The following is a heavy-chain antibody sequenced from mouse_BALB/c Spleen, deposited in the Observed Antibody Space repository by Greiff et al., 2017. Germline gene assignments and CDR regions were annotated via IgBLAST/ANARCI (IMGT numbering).Heavy chain of an antibody. V-gene: IGHV14-1*02. CDR3: ASYYYESPTGFAY. CDR2: IDPENGNT. Sequence: EVQVVESGAELVRPGALVKLSCKASGFNIKDYYMHWVKQRPEQGLEWIGWIDPENGNTIYDPKFQGKASITADTSSNTAYLQLSSLTSEDTAVYYCASYYYESPTGFAYWGQGTLVTVSA. D-gene: IGHD1-1*01. J-gene: IGHJ3*01. CDR1: GFNIKDYY.